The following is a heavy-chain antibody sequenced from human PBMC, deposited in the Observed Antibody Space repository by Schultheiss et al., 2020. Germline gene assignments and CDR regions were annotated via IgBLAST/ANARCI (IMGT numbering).Heavy chain of an antibody. D-gene: IGHD2-2*01. Sequence: GGSLRLSCAASGFTFSSYGMHWVRQAPGKGLEWVAFIRYDGSNKYYADSVKGRFTISRDNSKNTLYLQMNSLRSDDTAVYYCARGIVVVPAATAHYYYGMDVWGQGTTVTVSS. J-gene: IGHJ6*02. CDR1: GFTFSSYG. CDR3: ARGIVVVPAATAHYYYGMDV. CDR2: IRYDGSNK. V-gene: IGHV3-30*02.